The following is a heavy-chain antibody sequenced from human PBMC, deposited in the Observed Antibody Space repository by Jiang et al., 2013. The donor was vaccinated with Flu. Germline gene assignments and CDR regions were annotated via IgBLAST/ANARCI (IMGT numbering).Heavy chain of an antibody. Sequence: KPSETLSLTCTVSGYSISSGYYWGWIRQPPGKGLEWIGSIYHSGSTYYNPSLKSRVTISVDTSKNQFSLKLSSVTAADTAVYYCARDHSTSHITMVRVPGGLYNWFDPWGQGTLVTVSS. J-gene: IGHJ5*02. CDR3: ARDHSTSHITMVRVPGGLYNWFDP. V-gene: IGHV4-38-2*02. CDR1: GYSISSGYY. CDR2: IYHSGST. D-gene: IGHD3-10*01.